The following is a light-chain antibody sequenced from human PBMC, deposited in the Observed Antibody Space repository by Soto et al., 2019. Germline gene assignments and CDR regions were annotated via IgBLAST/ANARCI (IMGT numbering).Light chain of an antibody. V-gene: IGLV2-14*01. CDR3: SSYTSSSTYVV. Sequence: QSALTQPASVSGSPGQSITISCTGTSSDVGCYNYVSWYQQHPGKAPKLMIYDVSNRPSGVSNRFSGSKSGNTASLTLSGLEAEDDADYYCSSYTSSSTYVVFGRGTKLTVL. CDR2: DVS. CDR1: SSDVGCYNY. J-gene: IGLJ2*01.